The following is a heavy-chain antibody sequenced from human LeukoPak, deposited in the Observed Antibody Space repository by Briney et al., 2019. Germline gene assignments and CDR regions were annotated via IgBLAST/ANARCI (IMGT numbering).Heavy chain of an antibody. CDR3: AKDRGATLVRGIDY. J-gene: IGHJ4*02. CDR2: INSDGSNT. CDR1: GFTFSNYW. Sequence: GGSLRPSCAASGFTFSNYWMHWVRQAPGKGLVWVSRINSDGSNTNYADSVKGRFTISRDNAKNTLYLQMNSLRAEDTAVYYCAKDRGATLVRGIDYWGQGTLVTVSS. V-gene: IGHV3-74*01. D-gene: IGHD1-26*01.